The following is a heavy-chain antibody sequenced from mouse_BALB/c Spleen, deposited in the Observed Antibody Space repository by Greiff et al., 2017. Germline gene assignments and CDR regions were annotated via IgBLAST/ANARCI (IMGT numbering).Heavy chain of an antibody. Sequence: EVKVEESGPGLVKPSQSLSLTCTVTGFSFTSYYVWNWIRQCPGNKLEWLGFISYSGSTCYNPSLKSRITITRDTSKNQFFLQLNSVTTEDTATYYCARSGTGLDYWGQGTSVTVSS. CDR1: GFSFTSYYV. J-gene: IGHJ4*01. CDR2: ISYSGST. V-gene: IGHV3-2*02. CDR3: ARSGTGLDY. D-gene: IGHD4-1*01.